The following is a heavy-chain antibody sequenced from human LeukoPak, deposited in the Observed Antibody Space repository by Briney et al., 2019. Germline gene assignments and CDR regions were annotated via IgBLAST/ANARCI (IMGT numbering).Heavy chain of an antibody. Sequence: GGSLRLSCAASGFTFSTYWMSWVRQAPGKGLEWVANIKQDGSEKYYVDSVKGRFTISRDNAKNSPFLQMNSLRAEDKALYYCTGGNAFDYWGQGTLVTVSS. V-gene: IGHV3-7*05. CDR2: IKQDGSEK. J-gene: IGHJ4*02. CDR3: TGGNAFDY. D-gene: IGHD4-23*01. CDR1: GFTFSTYW.